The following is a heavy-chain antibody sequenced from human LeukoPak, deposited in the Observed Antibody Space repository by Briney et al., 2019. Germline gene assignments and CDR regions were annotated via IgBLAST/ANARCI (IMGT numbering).Heavy chain of an antibody. CDR3: AKEAHYGAAFDI. D-gene: IGHD4-17*01. CDR1: GFTFDDYA. V-gene: IGHV3-9*01. J-gene: IGHJ3*02. CDR2: ISWNSGSI. Sequence: GGSLRLSCAASGFTFDDYAMHWVRQAPGKGLEWVSGISWNSGSIGYADSVKGRFTIPRDNAKNSLYLQMNSLRAEDTALYYCAKEAHYGAAFDIWGQGTMVTVSS.